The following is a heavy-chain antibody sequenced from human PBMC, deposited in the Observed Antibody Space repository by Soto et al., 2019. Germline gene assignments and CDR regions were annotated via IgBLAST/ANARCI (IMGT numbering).Heavy chain of an antibody. CDR1: GGSFSGYY. J-gene: IGHJ6*02. D-gene: IGHD6-6*01. CDR3: ARGLLAARGDYYGMDV. CDR2: INHSGST. V-gene: IGHV4-34*01. Sequence: SETLSLTCAVYGGSFSGYYWSWIRQPPGKGLEWIGEINHSGSTNYNPSLKSRVTISVDTSKNQFSLKLSSVTAADTAVYYCARGLLAARGDYYGMDVWGQGTTVTV.